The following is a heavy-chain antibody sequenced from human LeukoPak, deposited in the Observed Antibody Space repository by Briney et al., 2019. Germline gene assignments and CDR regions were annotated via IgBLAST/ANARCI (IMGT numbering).Heavy chain of an antibody. CDR3: ARVSRYCSSTSCYPTDDY. J-gene: IGHJ4*02. D-gene: IGHD2-2*01. CDR1: GYTLTSYD. V-gene: IGHV1-8*01. Sequence: ASVKVSCKASGYTLTSYDINWVRQATGQGLEWMGWMNPNSGNTGYAQKFQGRVTMTRNTSISTAYMELSSLRSEDTAVYYCARVSRYCSSTSCYPTDDYWGQGTLVTVSS. CDR2: MNPNSGNT.